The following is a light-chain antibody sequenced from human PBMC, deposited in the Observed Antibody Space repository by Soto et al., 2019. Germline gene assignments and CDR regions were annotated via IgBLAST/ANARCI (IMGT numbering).Light chain of an antibody. CDR1: QSISSC. J-gene: IGKJ1*01. Sequence: DIQMTQSPSTLSASVGDRVTITCRASQSISSCLAWYQQKPGKAPKLLIYKASSLESGVPSSFSDSGYGTEFPLPVSRLQHDEFATQYCQQDNSYPWTFSQRNKVEIK. CDR2: KAS. V-gene: IGKV1-5*03. CDR3: QQDNSYPWT.